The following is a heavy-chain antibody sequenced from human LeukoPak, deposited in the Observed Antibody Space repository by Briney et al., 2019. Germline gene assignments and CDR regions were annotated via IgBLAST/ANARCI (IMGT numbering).Heavy chain of an antibody. CDR2: IYYSGST. CDR1: GGSISSGDYY. J-gene: IGHJ5*02. Sequence: SQTLSLTCTVSGGSISSGDYYWSWIRQPPGKGLEGIGYIYYSGSTYYNPSLKSRVTISVDTSKNQFSLKLSSVTAADTAVYCCARDLGYCSGGSCYSGPNWFDPWGQGTLVTVSS. CDR3: ARDLGYCSGGSCYSGPNWFDP. V-gene: IGHV4-30-4*01. D-gene: IGHD2-15*01.